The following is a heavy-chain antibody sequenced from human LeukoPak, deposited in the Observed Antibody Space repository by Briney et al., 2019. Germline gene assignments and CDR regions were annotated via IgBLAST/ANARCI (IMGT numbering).Heavy chain of an antibody. CDR1: GYTFTVYY. J-gene: IGHJ1*01. CDR3: TRGYYDSSGYYVAEYFQH. V-gene: IGHV3-49*04. CDR2: IRSKAYGGTT. Sequence: SCKASGYTFTVYYMRWVRQAPGKGLEWVGFIRSKAYGGTTEYAASVKGRFTISRDDSKSIAYLQVNSLKTEDTAVYYCTRGYYDSSGYYVAEYFQHWGQGTLVTVSS. D-gene: IGHD3-22*01.